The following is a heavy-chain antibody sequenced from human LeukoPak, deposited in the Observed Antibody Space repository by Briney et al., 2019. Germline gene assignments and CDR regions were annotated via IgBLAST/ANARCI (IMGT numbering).Heavy chain of an antibody. J-gene: IGHJ4*02. CDR3: AKDY. V-gene: IGHV3-30-3*01. Sequence: GGSLRLSCAASGFTFSSYAMHWVRQAPGKGLEWVEVISYDGSNKYYADSVKGRFTITRDNSKNTLYLQMNSLRAEDTAVYYCAKDYWGQGTLVTVSS. CDR1: GFTFSSYA. CDR2: ISYDGSNK.